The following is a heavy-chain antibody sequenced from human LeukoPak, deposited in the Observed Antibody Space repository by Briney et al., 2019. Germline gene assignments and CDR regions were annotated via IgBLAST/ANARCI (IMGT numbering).Heavy chain of an antibody. Sequence: SETLSLTCTVSGGSISSSSYYWGWIRQPPGKGLEWIGSIHYSGSTYYNPSLKSRVTISVDTSKNQFSLKLSSVTAADTAVYYCARGVVGATAGNLFDYWGQGTLVTVSS. CDR1: GGSISSSSYY. D-gene: IGHD1-26*01. J-gene: IGHJ4*02. CDR3: ARGVVGATAGNLFDY. CDR2: IHYSGST. V-gene: IGHV4-39*07.